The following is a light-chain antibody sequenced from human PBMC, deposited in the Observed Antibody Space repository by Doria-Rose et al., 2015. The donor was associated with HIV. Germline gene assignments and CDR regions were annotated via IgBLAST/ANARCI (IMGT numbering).Light chain of an antibody. CDR3: TSYTVNSPNL. Sequence: QSALTQPASVSASPGQSITISCTGTSSDVGGYSYVSWYQQHPGKAPKLLIFDVSNRPSGVSNRFSGSKSGNTASLTISGLQAEDEADYYCTSYTVNSPNLFGTGTKVTVL. J-gene: IGLJ1*01. V-gene: IGLV2-14*03. CDR1: SSDVGGYSY. CDR2: DVS.